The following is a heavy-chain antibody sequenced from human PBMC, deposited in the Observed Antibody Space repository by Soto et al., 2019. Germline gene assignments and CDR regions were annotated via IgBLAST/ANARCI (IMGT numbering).Heavy chain of an antibody. CDR2: ISAYNGNT. Sequence: ASVKVSCKASGYTFTSYGISWVRQAPGQGLEWMGWISAYNGNTNYAQKLQGRVTMTTDTSTSTAYMELRSLRSDDTAVYYCARDRGELYGWGYYYGMDVWGQGTTVTVSS. J-gene: IGHJ6*02. CDR3: ARDRGELYGWGYYYGMDV. D-gene: IGHD1-26*01. V-gene: IGHV1-18*01. CDR1: GYTFTSYG.